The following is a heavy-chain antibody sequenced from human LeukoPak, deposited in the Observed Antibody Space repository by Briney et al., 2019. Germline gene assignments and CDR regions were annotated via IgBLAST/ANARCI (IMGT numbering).Heavy chain of an antibody. V-gene: IGHV1-2*06. Sequence: GSSVKVSCKASGGTFSSYAISWVRQAPGQGLEWMGRINPNSGGTNYAQKFQGRVTMTRDTSISTAYMELSRLRSDDTAVYYCARAGVYYDSSGYLDYWGQGTLVTVSS. CDR3: ARAGVYYDSSGYLDY. CDR1: GGTFSSYA. J-gene: IGHJ4*02. D-gene: IGHD3-22*01. CDR2: INPNSGGT.